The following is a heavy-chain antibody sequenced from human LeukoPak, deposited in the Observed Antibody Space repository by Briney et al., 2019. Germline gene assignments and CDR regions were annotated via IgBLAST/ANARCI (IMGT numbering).Heavy chain of an antibody. D-gene: IGHD6-13*01. CDR2: ISGSGGST. Sequence: GGSLRLSCAASGFTFSSYAISWVRQAPGKGLEWVSAISGSGGSTYYADSVKGRFTISRDNSKNTLYLQMNSLRAEDTAVYYCAKGQIAAASENWFDPWGQGTLVTVSS. CDR1: GFTFSSYA. V-gene: IGHV3-23*01. CDR3: AKGQIAAASENWFDP. J-gene: IGHJ5*02.